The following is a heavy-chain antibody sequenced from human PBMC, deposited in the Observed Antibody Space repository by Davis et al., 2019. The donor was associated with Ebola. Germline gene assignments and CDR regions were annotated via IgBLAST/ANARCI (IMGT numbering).Heavy chain of an antibody. J-gene: IGHJ4*02. CDR1: GYSISSGYY. CDR3: ARTPPDYDFWSGSIGTRYFDY. V-gene: IGHV4-38-2*02. Sequence: PSETLSLTCTVSGYSISSGYYWGWIRQPPGKGLEWIGSIYHSGSTYYNPSLKSRVTISVDTSKNQFSLKLSSVTAADTAVYYCARTPPDYDFWSGSIGTRYFDYWGQGTLVTVSS. D-gene: IGHD3-3*01. CDR2: IYHSGST.